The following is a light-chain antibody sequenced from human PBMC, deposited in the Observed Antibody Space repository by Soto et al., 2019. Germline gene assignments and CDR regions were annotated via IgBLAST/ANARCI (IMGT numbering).Light chain of an antibody. V-gene: IGKV3-15*01. CDR1: QSVSSH. Sequence: ETVMTQSQATLYVSPGEGATLSCRASQSVSSHLAWYQQKPGQAPRLLIYGASTRATGIPARFSGRLSSTEFTLTISSLQSEDLAVYQCQQYNNWPLTFCGGTKLDIK. CDR3: QQYNNWPLT. J-gene: IGKJ4*01. CDR2: GAS.